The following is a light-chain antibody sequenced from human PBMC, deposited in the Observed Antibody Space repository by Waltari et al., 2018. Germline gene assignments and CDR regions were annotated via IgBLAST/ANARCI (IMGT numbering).Light chain of an antibody. CDR2: DVT. Sequence: QSALTQPASVSGSPGQSITISCTGTNSDIGASNYVSWYQQHPGKAPILIIFDVTFRSAGFSPRSSGSRSGNTASLTISGLQAEDEADYFCASYIGSALELFGGGTRLTVL. J-gene: IGLJ3*02. CDR1: NSDIGASNY. CDR3: ASYIGSALEL. V-gene: IGLV2-14*03.